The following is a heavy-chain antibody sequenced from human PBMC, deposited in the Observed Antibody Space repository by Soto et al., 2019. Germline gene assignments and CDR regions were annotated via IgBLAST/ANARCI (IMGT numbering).Heavy chain of an antibody. Sequence: SETLSLTCAVSGYSMNTSNWWGWIRQPPGKEQEWIGYIFHSGSTFYNPSLPSRVTMSVDTSKNQFSLRLNSVTAVDTAVYYCARYLCPPSTCNGEFDLWGRGTLVTVSS. V-gene: IGHV4-28*01. CDR3: ARYLCPPSTCNGEFDL. J-gene: IGHJ4*02. CDR2: IFHSGST. D-gene: IGHD2-8*01. CDR1: GYSMNTSNW.